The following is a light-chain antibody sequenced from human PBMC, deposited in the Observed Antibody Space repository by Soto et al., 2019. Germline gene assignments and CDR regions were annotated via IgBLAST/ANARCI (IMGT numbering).Light chain of an antibody. CDR3: QSYDSSTVV. CDR1: SVSIASNY. J-gene: IGLJ2*01. CDR2: EYN. V-gene: IGLV6-57*04. Sequence: NFMLTQPHSVSESPGKTVTISCTRSSVSIASNYVQWYQQRPGSAPTTVIYEYNQRPSGVPDRFSGSIDSSSNSASLTISGLKTEDESDYYCQSYDSSTVVFGGGTKLTVL.